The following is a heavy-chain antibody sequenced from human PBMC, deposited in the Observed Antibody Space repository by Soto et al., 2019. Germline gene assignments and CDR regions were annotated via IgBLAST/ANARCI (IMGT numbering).Heavy chain of an antibody. CDR3: TRAIVVVVADLFDY. V-gene: IGHV3-49*03. D-gene: IGHD2-15*01. Sequence: GGSLRLSCTASGFTFGDYAMSWFRQAPGKGLEWVGFIRSKAYGGTTEYAAFVKGGFTISRDDSKSMPYLQMNSLKTEDTAVYYCTRAIVVVVADLFDYWGQGTLVTVSS. CDR2: IRSKAYGGTT. CDR1: GFTFGDYA. J-gene: IGHJ4*02.